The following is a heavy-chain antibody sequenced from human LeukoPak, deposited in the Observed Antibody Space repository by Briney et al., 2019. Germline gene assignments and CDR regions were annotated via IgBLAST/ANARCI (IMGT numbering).Heavy chain of an antibody. CDR1: GGSISSSSYY. D-gene: IGHD1-26*01. CDR3: ARTDARRGGSPSWYAFDI. V-gene: IGHV4-39*01. CDR2: IYYSGST. J-gene: IGHJ3*02. Sequence: SETLSLTCTVSGGSISSSSYYWGWIRQPPGKGLEWIGSIYYSGSTYYNPSLKSRVTISVDTSKNQFSLKLSSVTAADTAVYYCARTDARRGGSPSWYAFDIWGQGTMVTVSS.